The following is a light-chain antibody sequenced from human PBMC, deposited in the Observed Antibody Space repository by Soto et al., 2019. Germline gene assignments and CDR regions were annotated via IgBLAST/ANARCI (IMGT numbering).Light chain of an antibody. Sequence: EIVLTQSPATLSLSPGERATLSFWASQSVSSKLAWYQQKPGQAPRLLIYGAFTRATGIPDRFSGSGSGTDFTLTISRLEPEDFAVYYCQQHETLITFGQGTRLEIK. J-gene: IGKJ5*01. CDR1: QSVSSK. CDR2: GAF. CDR3: QQHETLIT. V-gene: IGKV3-20*01.